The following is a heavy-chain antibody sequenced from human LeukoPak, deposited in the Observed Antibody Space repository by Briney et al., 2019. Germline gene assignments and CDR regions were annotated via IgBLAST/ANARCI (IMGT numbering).Heavy chain of an antibody. CDR2: INPNSGDT. Sequence: ASVKVSCKASGYTFIDYYMHWVRQAPGQGLEWMGWINPNSGDTNYVQKFQGRVTMTRDTSISTAYMELSSLRFDDTAVYYCARLKTAAVYDYWGQGTLVTVSS. J-gene: IGHJ4*02. V-gene: IGHV1-2*02. CDR3: ARLKTAAVYDY. D-gene: IGHD6-13*01. CDR1: GYTFIDYY.